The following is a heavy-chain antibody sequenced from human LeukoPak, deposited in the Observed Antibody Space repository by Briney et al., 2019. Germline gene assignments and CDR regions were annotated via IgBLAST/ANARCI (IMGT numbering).Heavy chain of an antibody. J-gene: IGHJ3*02. CDR3: ARGGDFWSGYLRRAFDI. CDR2: IYPGDSDT. Sequence: GESLKISCKGSEYSFTNYWIGWVRQMPGKGLEWMGIIYPGDSDTRYSPSFQGQVTISADKSISTAYLQWSSLKASDTAMYYCARGGDFWSGYLRRAFDIWGQGTMVTVSS. D-gene: IGHD3-3*01. CDR1: EYSFTNYW. V-gene: IGHV5-51*01.